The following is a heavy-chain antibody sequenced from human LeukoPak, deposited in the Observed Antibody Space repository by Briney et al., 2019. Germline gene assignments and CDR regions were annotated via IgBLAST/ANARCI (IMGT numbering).Heavy chain of an antibody. CDR3: ARVRRYSSSFDY. Sequence: GGSLRLSCAASGFIFSSYWMHWVRQAPGKGLVWVSRINTDGSSTSYADSVKGRFTISRDNAKNTLYLQMNSLRAEDTAVYYCARVRRYSSSFDYWGQGTLVTVSS. CDR1: GFIFSSYW. V-gene: IGHV3-74*01. D-gene: IGHD6-6*01. CDR2: INTDGSST. J-gene: IGHJ4*02.